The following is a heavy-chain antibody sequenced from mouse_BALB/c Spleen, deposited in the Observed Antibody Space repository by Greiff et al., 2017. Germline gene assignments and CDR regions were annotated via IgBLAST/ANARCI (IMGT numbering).Heavy chain of an antibody. D-gene: IGHD1-1*01. Sequence: EVQVVESGGGLVQPGGSLRLSCATSGFTFTDYYMSWVRQPPGKALEWLGFIRNKANGYTTEYSASVKGRFTISRDNSQSILYLQMNTLRAEDSATYYCAREDYGSSYGAMDYWGQGTSGTVSS. J-gene: IGHJ4*01. CDR3: AREDYGSSYGAMDY. CDR2: IRNKANGYTT. CDR1: GFTFTDYY. V-gene: IGHV7-3*02.